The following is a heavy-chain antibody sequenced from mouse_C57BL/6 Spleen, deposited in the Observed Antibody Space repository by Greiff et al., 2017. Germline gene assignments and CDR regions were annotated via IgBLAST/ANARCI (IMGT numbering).Heavy chain of an antibody. Sequence: VKLMESGAELARPGASVKLSCKASGYTFTSYGISWVKQRTGQGLEWIGEIYPRSGNTYYNEKFKGKATLTADKSSSTAYMELRSLTSEDSAVXFCARLLYGSSPDYWGQGTTLTVSS. J-gene: IGHJ2*01. CDR1: GYTFTSYG. CDR2: IYPRSGNT. V-gene: IGHV1-81*01. CDR3: ARLLYGSSPDY. D-gene: IGHD1-1*01.